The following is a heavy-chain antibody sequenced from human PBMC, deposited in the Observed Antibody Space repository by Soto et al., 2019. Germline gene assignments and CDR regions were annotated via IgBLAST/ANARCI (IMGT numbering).Heavy chain of an antibody. CDR1: GGSISSGGYY. CDR2: IYYSGST. V-gene: IGHV4-31*03. CDR3: ARRPCPRRYYYGMDV. J-gene: IGHJ6*02. Sequence: SETLSLTCTVSGGSISSGGYYWSWIRQHPGKGLEWIGYIYYSGSTYYNPSLKSRVTISVDTSKNQFSLKLSSVTAADTAVYYFARRPCPRRYYYGMDVWGQGTAVTVSS.